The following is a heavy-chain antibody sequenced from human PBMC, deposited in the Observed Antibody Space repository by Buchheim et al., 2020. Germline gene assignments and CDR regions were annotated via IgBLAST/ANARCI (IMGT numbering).Heavy chain of an antibody. V-gene: IGHV4-31*03. J-gene: IGHJ4*02. D-gene: IGHD3-10*01. Sequence: QVQLQESGPGLVKPSQTLSLTCTVSGGSISSGGYYWSWIRQHPGKGLEWIGYIYYSGSTYYNPSLKSRVTISVDTSKSQFSLKLSSVTAADTAVYYCAAGITMVRGVISMGSYFDYWGQGTL. CDR3: AAGITMVRGVISMGSYFDY. CDR2: IYYSGST. CDR1: GGSISSGGYY.